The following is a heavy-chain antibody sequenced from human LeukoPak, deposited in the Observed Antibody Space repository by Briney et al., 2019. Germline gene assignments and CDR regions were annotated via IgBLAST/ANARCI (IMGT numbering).Heavy chain of an antibody. V-gene: IGHV3-21*01. D-gene: IGHD3-22*01. J-gene: IGHJ3*02. CDR1: GFTLSRYS. CDR2: IMSSISYI. Sequence: NRGESLRLSCAASGFTLSRYSMNWVRHAPGKGLEGVSSIMSSISYIYYADSVKGRFTISRDNAKNSLYLQMNSLRAEDTAVYYCARDRAEMYYDSSGYYSDAFDIWGQGTMVTVSS. CDR3: ARDRAEMYYDSSGYYSDAFDI.